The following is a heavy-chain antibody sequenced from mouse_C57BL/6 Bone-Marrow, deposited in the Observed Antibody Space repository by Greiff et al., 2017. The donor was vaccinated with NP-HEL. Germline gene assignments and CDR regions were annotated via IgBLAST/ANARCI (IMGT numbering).Heavy chain of an antibody. Sequence: QVQLQQSGAELVMPGASVKLSCKASGYTFTSYWMHWVKQRPGQGLEWIGEIDPSDSYTNYNQKFKGKSTLTVDKSSSTAYMQLSSLTSEDSAVYYCARREYYYKGWFAYWGQGTLVTVSA. CDR2: IDPSDSYT. D-gene: IGHD2-12*01. J-gene: IGHJ3*01. CDR3: ARREYYYKGWFAY. V-gene: IGHV1-69*01. CDR1: GYTFTSYW.